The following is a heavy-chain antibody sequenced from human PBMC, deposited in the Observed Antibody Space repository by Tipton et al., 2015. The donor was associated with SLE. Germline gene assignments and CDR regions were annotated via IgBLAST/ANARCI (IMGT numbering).Heavy chain of an antibody. CDR3: ARGRTGDGGYFDY. J-gene: IGHJ4*02. D-gene: IGHD7-27*01. CDR1: GGSISSHY. Sequence: TLSLTCTVSGGSISSHYWSWIRQPPGKGLEWIGYIYYSGSTNYNPSLKSRVTISVDTSKNQFSLKLSSVTAADTAVYYCARGRTGDGGYFDYWGQGTLVTVSS. V-gene: IGHV4-59*11. CDR2: IYYSGST.